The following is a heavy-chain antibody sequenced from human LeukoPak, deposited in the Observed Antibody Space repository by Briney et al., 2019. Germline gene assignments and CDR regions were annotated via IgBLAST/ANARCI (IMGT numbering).Heavy chain of an antibody. CDR2: ISPYNGNT. J-gene: IGHJ3*01. D-gene: IGHD6-19*01. CDR3: AIGYYSGWSREDAFDL. CDR1: GYSFTSFG. V-gene: IGHV1-18*01. Sequence: VASVKVSCKASGYSFTSFGISWVRQAPGQGLEWMGWISPYNGNTDYAQNLHGRVTMTIDTSTTTAYMELRSLKSDDTAVYYCAIGYYSGWSREDAFDLWGQGTMVTVS.